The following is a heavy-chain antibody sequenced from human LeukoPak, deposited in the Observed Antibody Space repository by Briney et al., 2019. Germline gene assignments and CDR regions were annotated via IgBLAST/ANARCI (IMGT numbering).Heavy chain of an antibody. Sequence: PGGSLRLSCAASGFTFDDYGMSWVRQAPGKGLEWVGRIKSKTDGGTTDYAAPVKGRFTISRDDSKNTLYLQMNSLKTEDTAVYYCTTRLRYFDWTIYDFDYWGQGTLVTVSS. CDR3: TTRLRYFDWTIYDFDY. V-gene: IGHV3-15*01. D-gene: IGHD3-9*01. CDR1: GFTFDDYG. CDR2: IKSKTDGGTT. J-gene: IGHJ4*02.